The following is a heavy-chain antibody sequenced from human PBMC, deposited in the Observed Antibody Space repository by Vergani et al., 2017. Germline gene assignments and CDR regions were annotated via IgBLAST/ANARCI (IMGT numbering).Heavy chain of an antibody. Sequence: EVQLVESGGGLVKPGGSLRLSCAASGFTFSSYSMNWVRQAPGKGLEWVSSISSSSSYIYYADSVKGRFTISRDNAKNSLYLQMNSLRAEDTAVYHCARAFIVGATNYYYYYMDVWGKGTTVTVSS. CDR2: ISSSSSYI. CDR3: ARAFIVGATNYYYYYMDV. CDR1: GFTFSSYS. D-gene: IGHD1-26*01. J-gene: IGHJ6*03. V-gene: IGHV3-21*01.